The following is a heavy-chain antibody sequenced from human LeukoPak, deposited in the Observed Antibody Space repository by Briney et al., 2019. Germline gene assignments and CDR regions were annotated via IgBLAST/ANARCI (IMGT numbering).Heavy chain of an antibody. CDR3: ARTNYVWGSYRPDAFDI. CDR2: ISSSSSTI. Sequence: GGSLRLSCAASGFTFSSYAMHWVRQAPGKGLEWVSYISSSSSTIYYADSVKGRFTIPRDNAKNSLYLQMNSLRDEDTAVYYCARTNYVWGSYRPDAFDIWGQGTMVTVSS. D-gene: IGHD3-16*02. V-gene: IGHV3-48*02. J-gene: IGHJ3*02. CDR1: GFTFSSYA.